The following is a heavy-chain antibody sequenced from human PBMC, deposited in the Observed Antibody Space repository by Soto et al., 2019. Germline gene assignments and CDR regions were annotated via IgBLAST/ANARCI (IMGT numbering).Heavy chain of an antibody. CDR1: GFTFSSYA. J-gene: IGHJ6*02. Sequence: EVQLLESGGGLVQPGGYLRLSCAASGFTFSSYAMSWVRQAPGKGLEWVSTISGSGGITFYADSVKGRFTISRDNSKSTLHLQMNSLRAEDTALYDCAKVGGSSGISIDDYGMDVWGQGTTVTVSS. V-gene: IGHV3-23*01. D-gene: IGHD3-22*01. CDR2: ISGSGGIT. CDR3: AKVGGSSGISIDDYGMDV.